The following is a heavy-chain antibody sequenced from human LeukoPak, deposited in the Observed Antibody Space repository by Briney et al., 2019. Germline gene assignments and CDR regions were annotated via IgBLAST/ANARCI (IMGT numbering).Heavy chain of an antibody. CDR2: IKSKTDGGTS. D-gene: IGHD3-10*01. CDR1: GFTFTTAW. CDR3: STLWYGA. V-gene: IGHV3-15*01. J-gene: IGHJ5*02. Sequence: GGSLRLSCAASGFTFTTAWMYWVRQAPGKGLEWVGRIKSKTDGGTSDYAAPVTGRFTISRDDSKSTLYLEMNSLKTEDTGVYYCSTLWYGAWGQGTLVTVSS.